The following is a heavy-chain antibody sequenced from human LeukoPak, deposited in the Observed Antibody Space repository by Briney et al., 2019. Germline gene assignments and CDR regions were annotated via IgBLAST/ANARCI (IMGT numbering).Heavy chain of an antibody. J-gene: IGHJ4*02. V-gene: IGHV3-53*01. D-gene: IGHD6-13*01. CDR3: ARSLSRSSSWYIPPFAY. CDR1: GFTVSSNY. Sequence: GGSLRLSCAASGFTVSSNYMSWVRQAPGKGLEWVSVIYSGGSTYYADSVKGRFTISRDNSKNTLYLQMNSLRAEDTAVYYCARSLSRSSSWYIPPFAYWGQGTMVTVSS. CDR2: IYSGGST.